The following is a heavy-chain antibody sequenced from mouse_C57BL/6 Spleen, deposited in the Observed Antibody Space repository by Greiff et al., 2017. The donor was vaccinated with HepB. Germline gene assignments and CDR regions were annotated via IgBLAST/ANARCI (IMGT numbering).Heavy chain of an antibody. V-gene: IGHV1-59*01. D-gene: IGHD1-1*01. J-gene: IGHJ2*01. CDR1: GYTFTSYW. CDR2: IDPSDSYT. Sequence: QVQLQQSGAELVRPGTSVKLSCKASGYTFTSYWMHWVKQRPGQGLEWIGVIDPSDSYTNYNQKFKGKATLTVDTSSSTAYMQLSSLTSEDSAVYYCARCYYGSSSDYWGQGTTLTVSS. CDR3: ARCYYGSSSDY.